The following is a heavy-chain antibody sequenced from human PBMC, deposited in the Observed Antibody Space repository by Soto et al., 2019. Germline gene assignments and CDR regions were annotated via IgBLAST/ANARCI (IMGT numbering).Heavy chain of an antibody. Sequence: VGSLRLSCAASGFTLSNFAMSWVRQAPGKGLEWVSVVSGSGVTTKYADSVKGRFIISRDNPKNTLSLQMHSLRAEDTGVYYCVKGRLRGLDNRNFDYWGQGTLVTVSS. CDR3: VKGRLRGLDNRNFDY. V-gene: IGHV3-23*01. J-gene: IGHJ4*02. CDR2: VSGSGVTT. D-gene: IGHD1-20*01. CDR1: GFTLSNFA.